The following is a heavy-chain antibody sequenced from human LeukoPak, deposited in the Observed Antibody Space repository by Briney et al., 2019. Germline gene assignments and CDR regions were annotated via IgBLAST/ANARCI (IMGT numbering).Heavy chain of an antibody. Sequence: SGGSLRLSCVVSGLRFRNYGMHWVRQAPGKGLEWVAVIYYDGSNQYYVDSVKGRFTVSRDNAKNTLYLKMDSLRAEDTAVYYCATDRNSGKYYDYWGQGPWSPSPQ. J-gene: IGHJ4*02. CDR2: IYYDGSNQ. CDR1: GLRFRNYG. D-gene: IGHD1-26*01. V-gene: IGHV3-33*01. CDR3: ATDRNSGKYYDY.